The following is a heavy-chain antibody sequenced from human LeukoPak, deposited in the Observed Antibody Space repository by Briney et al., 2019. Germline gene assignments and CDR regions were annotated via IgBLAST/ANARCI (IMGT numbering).Heavy chain of an antibody. CDR3: ATIGDRRTGELYRIDC. D-gene: IGHD7-27*01. V-gene: IGHV3-30-3*01. CDR2: VSYEGSNK. Sequence: GRSLRLFCAASGFTFSNYAMHWVRQAPGKGLEWVAVVSYEGSNKYYADSGKGRFTISRDNSKNTLYLQMNSLRPEDAAIYYCATIGDRRTGELYRIDCWGQGTLVTVSS. CDR1: GFTFSNYA. J-gene: IGHJ4*02.